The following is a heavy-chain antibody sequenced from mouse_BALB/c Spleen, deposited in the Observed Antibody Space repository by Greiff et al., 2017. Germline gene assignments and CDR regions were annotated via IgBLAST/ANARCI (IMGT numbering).Heavy chain of an antibody. CDR1: GFTFSSYG. CDR3: ARYYYGSSYAMDY. V-gene: IGHV5-6-3*01. CDR2: INSNGGST. Sequence: EVQGVESGGGLVQPGGSLKLSCAASGFTFSSYGMSWVRQTPDKRLELVATINSNGGSTYYPDSVKGRFTISRDNAKNTLYLQMSSLKSEDTAMYYCARYYYGSSYAMDYWGQGTSVTVSS. D-gene: IGHD1-1*01. J-gene: IGHJ4*01.